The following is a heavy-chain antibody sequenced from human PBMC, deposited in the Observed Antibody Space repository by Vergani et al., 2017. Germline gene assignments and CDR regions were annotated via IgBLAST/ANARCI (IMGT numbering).Heavy chain of an antibody. CDR1: GFTFSDFS. CDR2: IGSSGPYI. D-gene: IGHD2-8*01. Sequence: VHLVESGGAVVQPGRSLRLSCAASGFTFSDFSMSWVRQAPGKGLEWVAFIGSSGPYINYADSVKGRFIISRDNTNNSLFLQLRSLRAEDAAVYYCARDCTSGGCPDNYGMDVWGQGATVTVSS. J-gene: IGHJ6*02. V-gene: IGHV3-21*06. CDR3: ARDCTSGGCPDNYGMDV.